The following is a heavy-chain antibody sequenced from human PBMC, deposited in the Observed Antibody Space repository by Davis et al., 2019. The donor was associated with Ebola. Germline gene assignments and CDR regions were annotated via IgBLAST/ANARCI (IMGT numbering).Heavy chain of an antibody. CDR2: IYPGESDT. CDR3: AGREGRFFED. J-gene: IGHJ4*02. V-gene: IGHV5-51*01. CDR1: GYSFTNYR. Sequence: GESLKISCKGSGYSFTNYRNAWVRQMPGKGLEFMGIIYPGESDTRYSPSFQGQVTISADKSISTAYLQWSSLKASDTAMYYCAGREGRFFEDWGQGTLVTVSS.